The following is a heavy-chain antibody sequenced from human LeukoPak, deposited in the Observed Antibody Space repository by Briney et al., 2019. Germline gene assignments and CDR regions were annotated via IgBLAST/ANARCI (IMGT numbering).Heavy chain of an antibody. J-gene: IGHJ4*03. D-gene: IGHD1-26*01. CDR3: ASGPSYSGSNEYFDY. V-gene: IGHV7-4-1*02. Sequence: GASVKVSCKASGYTFTSYAMNWVRQAPGQGLEWMGWINTNTGNPTYAQGFTGRFVFSLDTSVSTTYLQISSLKAEDTAVYYCASGPSYSGSNEYFDYWGQGTTVTVSS. CDR1: GYTFTSYA. CDR2: INTNTGNP.